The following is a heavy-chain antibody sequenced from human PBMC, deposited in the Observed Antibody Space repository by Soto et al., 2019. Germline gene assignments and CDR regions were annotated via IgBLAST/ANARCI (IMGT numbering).Heavy chain of an antibody. Sequence: EVQLVESGGGLVQPGGSLRLSCAASGFTFSTYWMHWVRQVPGKGLVWVSHIDNDGISTTYADSVKGRFTISRDNAKNKLYMQRTSLRAEDTAGYYGVRGDFGLGIDYWGLGTLVTVSS. CDR1: GFTFSTYW. CDR3: VRGDFGLGIDY. D-gene: IGHD3-10*01. CDR2: IDNDGIST. J-gene: IGHJ4*02. V-gene: IGHV3-74*01.